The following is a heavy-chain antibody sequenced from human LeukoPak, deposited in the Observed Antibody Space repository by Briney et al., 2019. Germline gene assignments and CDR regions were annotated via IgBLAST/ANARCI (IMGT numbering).Heavy chain of an antibody. CDR1: GGSISSSSYY. V-gene: IGHV4-39*07. D-gene: IGHD3-22*01. CDR3: ARDRVVIADQDI. CDR2: IYYSGST. J-gene: IGHJ4*02. Sequence: SETLSLTCTVSGGSISSSSYYWGWIRQPPGKGLEWIGSIYYSGSTYYNPSLKSRVTISVDTSKNQFSLKLSSVTAADTAVYYCARDRVVIADQDIWGQGTLVTVSS.